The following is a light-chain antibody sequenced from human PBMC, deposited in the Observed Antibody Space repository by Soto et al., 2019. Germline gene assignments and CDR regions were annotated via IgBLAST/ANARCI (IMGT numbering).Light chain of an antibody. Sequence: DIVLTQSPDSLAVSLGARATINCKSSQSVLFSSNNLNYLAWYQQKPGQPPKLLIYWASTRDSWVPDRFSGSVSGTNFTLIINSRHAEDVAVYYCQQHYSTPLTFGGGTNVEIK. CDR3: QQHYSTPLT. CDR2: WAS. V-gene: IGKV4-1*01. J-gene: IGKJ4*01. CDR1: QSVLFSSNNLNY.